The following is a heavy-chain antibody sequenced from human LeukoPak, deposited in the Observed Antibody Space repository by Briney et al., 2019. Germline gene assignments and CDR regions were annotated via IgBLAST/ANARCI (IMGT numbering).Heavy chain of an antibody. Sequence: GGSLRLSCAVSGFTVSSIYMSWVRQAPGKGLEWVSAISGSGGSTYYADSVKGRFTISRDNSKNTLYLQMNSLRAEDTAVYYCAKDLSSSSGFDYWGQGTLVTVSS. V-gene: IGHV3-23*01. J-gene: IGHJ4*02. CDR2: ISGSGGST. CDR3: AKDLSSSSGFDY. CDR1: GFTVSSIY. D-gene: IGHD6-6*01.